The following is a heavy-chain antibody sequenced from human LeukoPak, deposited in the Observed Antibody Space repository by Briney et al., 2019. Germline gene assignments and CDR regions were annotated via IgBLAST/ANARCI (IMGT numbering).Heavy chain of an antibody. D-gene: IGHD3-10*01. CDR1: GFTFSSYA. J-gene: IGHJ6*02. CDR3: VIQPMVRGFNYGMDV. V-gene: IGHV1-69*04. CDR2: ISDIRSIT. Sequence: GGSLRLSCKASGFTFSSYAISWVRQAPGQGLEWMATISDIRSITYYAEKVKGRFTISADKSTSTVYMELSSLRAEDTAVYYCVIQPMVRGFNYGMDVWGQGTTVTVSS.